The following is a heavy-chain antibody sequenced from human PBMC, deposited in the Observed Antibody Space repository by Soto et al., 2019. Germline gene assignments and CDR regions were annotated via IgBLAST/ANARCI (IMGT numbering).Heavy chain of an antibody. D-gene: IGHD3-10*01. CDR2: VHHSGAT. J-gene: IGHJ5*02. V-gene: IGHV4-59*01. Sequence: QVQLQESGPGLMKPSETLSLACSVSGVSIFSDYWNWLRQSPGKGLEWIGYVHHSGATYYNPSLKSRVTMSVDTSKNQFSLNLSSVTAADTAVCFCARARGSGTQYPFDPWGQGTLVTVSS. CDR3: ARARGSGTQYPFDP. CDR1: GVSIFSDY.